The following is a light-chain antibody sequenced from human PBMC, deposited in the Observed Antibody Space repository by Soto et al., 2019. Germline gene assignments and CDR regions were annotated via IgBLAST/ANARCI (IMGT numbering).Light chain of an antibody. CDR1: ASDIGRYNS. CDR3: CSYVGSYSYV. CDR2: DVS. Sequence: QSVLTQPPSASGSPGQSVTISCIGTASDIGRYNSVSWYQQHPGKAPKLMIYDVSKRPSGVPDRFSGSKSGNTASLTISGLQAEDEADYYCCSYVGSYSYVFGIGTKVTVL. V-gene: IGLV2-11*01. J-gene: IGLJ1*01.